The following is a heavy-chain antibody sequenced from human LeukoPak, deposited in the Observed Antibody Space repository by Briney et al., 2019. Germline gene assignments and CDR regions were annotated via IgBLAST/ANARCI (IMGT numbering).Heavy chain of an antibody. V-gene: IGHV1-69*01. J-gene: IGHJ4*02. Sequence: SVKVSCKASGGTFSSYAISWVRQAPGQGLEWMGGIIPIFGTANYAQKFQGRVTITADESTSTAYMELSSLRSEDTAVYYCASLRMYYCDNPGGGFDYWGQGTLVTVSS. CDR1: GGTFSSYA. CDR3: ASLRMYYCDNPGGGFDY. CDR2: IIPIFGTA. D-gene: IGHD3-22*01.